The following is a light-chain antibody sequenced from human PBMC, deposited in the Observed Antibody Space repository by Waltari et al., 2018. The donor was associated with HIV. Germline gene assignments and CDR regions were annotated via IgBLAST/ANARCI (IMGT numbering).Light chain of an antibody. J-gene: IGLJ3*02. Sequence: QSALTQPASVSGSPGQSITISCTGTTSAFGDYDHVSWYQQHPGKTPKLIIYEVNNRPSGGSNRFSGSKSGNTASLTISGLQAEDEADYYCGSYTSSTAWVFGGGT. CDR3: GSYTSSTAWV. CDR2: EVN. V-gene: IGLV2-14*01. CDR1: TSAFGDYDH.